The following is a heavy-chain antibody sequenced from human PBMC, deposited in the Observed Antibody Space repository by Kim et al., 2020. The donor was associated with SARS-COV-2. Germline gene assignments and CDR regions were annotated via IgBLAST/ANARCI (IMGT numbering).Heavy chain of an antibody. J-gene: IGHJ4*02. V-gene: IGHV3-72*01. CDR2: IRNEVNNYTT. D-gene: IGHD1-26*01. CDR3: NPVGRRKDYYFDH. CDR1: GFTFRDHY. Sequence: GGSLRLSCAASGFTFRDHYMDWVRQAPGKGLEWVARIRNEVNNYTTEYAASVKGRFTISRDDSRKSLYLQTISLKTEDTAIYYCNPVGRRKDYYFDHWGRGTLVTVSS.